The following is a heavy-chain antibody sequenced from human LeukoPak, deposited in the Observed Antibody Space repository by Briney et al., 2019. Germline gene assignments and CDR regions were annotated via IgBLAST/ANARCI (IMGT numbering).Heavy chain of an antibody. V-gene: IGHV1-2*02. CDR2: INPNSGGT. Sequence: GASVKVSCKASGYXFIDYYIHWVRQAPGQGLKWMGWINPNSGGTNYGQKFQGRVTMTRDTSISTAYMELSRLISDETAVYYCARIRYYYGSGSYSLGYWGQGTLVTVSS. J-gene: IGHJ4*02. D-gene: IGHD3-10*01. CDR1: GYXFIDYY. CDR3: ARIRYYYGSGSYSLGY.